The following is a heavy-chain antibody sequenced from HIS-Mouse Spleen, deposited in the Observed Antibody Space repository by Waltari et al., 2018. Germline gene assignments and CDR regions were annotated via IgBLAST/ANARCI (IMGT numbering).Heavy chain of an antibody. V-gene: IGHV3-30*04. D-gene: IGHD6-19*01. J-gene: IGHJ4*02. CDR2: ISNDGSNK. CDR1: GFTFSSYA. Sequence: QVQLVESGGGVVQPGRSLRLSCAASGFTFSSYAMHWVRQAPGEGLEWVEVISNDGSNKYYAGSVKGRFTIARDNSKNTRYLQMNSLRAEDTAVYYCARAGDSSGWRDFDYWGQGTLVTVSS. CDR3: ARAGDSSGWRDFDY.